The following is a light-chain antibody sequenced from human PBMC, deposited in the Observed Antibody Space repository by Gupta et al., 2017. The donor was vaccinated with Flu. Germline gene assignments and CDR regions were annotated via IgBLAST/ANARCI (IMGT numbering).Light chain of an antibody. J-gene: IGKJ1*01. V-gene: IGKV2-28*01. Sequence: DGYRQKPGQSPQLLIYLGSNRASGVPARFSGSGSGTDFTLKISSVEAEDVGVYYCMQRHRNPRTFGQGTKVEIK. CDR3: MQRHRNPRT. CDR2: LGS.